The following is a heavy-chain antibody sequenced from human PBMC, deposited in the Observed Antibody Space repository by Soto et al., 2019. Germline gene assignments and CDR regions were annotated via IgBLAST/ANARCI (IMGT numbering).Heavy chain of an antibody. D-gene: IGHD3-10*01. Sequence: SETLSLTCTVSGGSVISGSYYWILIRQPPGKGLEWIGYIYYSGSTNYNPSLKSRVTISVDTSKNQFSLKLSSVTAADTAVYYCESLYGSGSYPSYWYFDLWGRGTLVTVSS. CDR2: IYYSGST. V-gene: IGHV4-61*01. CDR1: GGSVISGSYY. J-gene: IGHJ2*01. CDR3: ESLYGSGSYPSYWYFDL.